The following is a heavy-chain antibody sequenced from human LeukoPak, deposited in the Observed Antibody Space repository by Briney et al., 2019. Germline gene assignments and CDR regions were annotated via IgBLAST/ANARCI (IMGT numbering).Heavy chain of an antibody. D-gene: IGHD3-9*01. Sequence: PSETLSLTCTVSGGSISSGGYYWSWIRQHPGKGLEWIGYIYYSGNTYYNPSLKSRITISVDTSKNQFSLKLSSVTAADTAVYYCARTDILTGYYHFDYWGQGTLVTVSS. J-gene: IGHJ4*02. CDR2: IYYSGNT. CDR3: ARTDILTGYYHFDY. V-gene: IGHV4-31*03. CDR1: GGSISSGGYY.